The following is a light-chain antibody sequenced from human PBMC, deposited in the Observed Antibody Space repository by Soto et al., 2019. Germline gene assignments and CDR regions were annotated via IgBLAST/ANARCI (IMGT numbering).Light chain of an antibody. CDR3: SSYTSSSTQV. CDR1: SSDVGGYNY. CDR2: XVT. J-gene: IGLJ1*01. Sequence: QSALTQPASVSGSPGQSITISCTGTSSDVGGYNYVSWYQQHPGKAPKLMIYXVTNRXXXVSXXXXASKSGNTASLTISGLXXXXGXXYYCSSYTSSSTQVFGTGTKVTVL. V-gene: IGLV2-14*01.